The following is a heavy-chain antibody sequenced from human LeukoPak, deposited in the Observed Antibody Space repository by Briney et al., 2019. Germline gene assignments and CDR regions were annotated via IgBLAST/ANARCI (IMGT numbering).Heavy chain of an antibody. CDR1: GFTFSSYS. CDR2: ISGSGGGT. Sequence: GGSLRLSCAASGFTFSSYSMNWVRQAPGKGLEWVSAISGSGGGTYYADSVKGRFSISRDKSKNTLYLQMNSLRAEDTAVYYCARGWNYYFDYWGQGTLVTVSS. D-gene: IGHD1-1*01. V-gene: IGHV3-23*01. J-gene: IGHJ4*02. CDR3: ARGWNYYFDY.